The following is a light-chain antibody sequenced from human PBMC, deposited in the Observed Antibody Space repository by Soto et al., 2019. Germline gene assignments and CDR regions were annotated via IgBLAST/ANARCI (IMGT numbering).Light chain of an antibody. CDR3: QHYGFLWT. V-gene: IGKV1-5*01. CDR1: QSISNK. Sequence: DIQITQSPSTLSASGGDRVTITCLASQSISNKLAWYQQKPGKAPKVLIFDASSLESGVPSRFSASGSGTEFSLTLSSLQPDDSATYYCQHYGFLWTFGQGTKVDIK. J-gene: IGKJ1*01. CDR2: DAS.